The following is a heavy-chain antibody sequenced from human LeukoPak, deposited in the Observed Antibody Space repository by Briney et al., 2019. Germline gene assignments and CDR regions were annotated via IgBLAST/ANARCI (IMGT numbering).Heavy chain of an antibody. CDR3: ARVSSGSTFDY. V-gene: IGHV1-46*01. Sequence: GASVKVSCKTSGYTITSYYIHWVRQAPGQGLEWMGIINPSGGSTSYTQKFQGRVTMTRDTSTSTVYMELSSLTSEDTAVYYCARVSSGSTFDYWGQGTLVTVSS. CDR1: GYTITSYY. CDR2: INPSGGST. D-gene: IGHD1-26*01. J-gene: IGHJ4*02.